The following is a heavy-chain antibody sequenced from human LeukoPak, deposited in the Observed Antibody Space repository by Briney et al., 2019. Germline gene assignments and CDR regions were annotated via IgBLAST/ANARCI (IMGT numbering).Heavy chain of an antibody. CDR1: GGSISSYY. D-gene: IGHD5-12*01. J-gene: IGHJ4*02. V-gene: IGHV4-59*01. CDR2: IYYSGST. Sequence: SETLSLTCTVPGGSISSYYWRWIRQPPGKGLEWIGYIYYSGSTNYNPSLKSRVTISVDTSKNQFSLKLSSVTAADTAVYYCARWGSGYDFGYLDYWGQGTLVTVSS. CDR3: ARWGSGYDFGYLDY.